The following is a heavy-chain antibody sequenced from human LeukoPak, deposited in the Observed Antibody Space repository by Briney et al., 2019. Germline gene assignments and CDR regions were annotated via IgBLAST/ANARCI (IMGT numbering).Heavy chain of an antibody. CDR1: GGTFSSYA. CDR2: ISAYNGNT. D-gene: IGHD3-3*01. J-gene: IGHJ4*02. Sequence: ASVKVSCKASGGTFSSYAISWVRQAPGQGLEWMGWISAYNGNTNYAQKLQGRVTMTTDTSTSTAYMELRSLRSDDTAVYYCARPRTIFGVFDYWGQGTLVTVSS. CDR3: ARPRTIFGVFDY. V-gene: IGHV1-18*01.